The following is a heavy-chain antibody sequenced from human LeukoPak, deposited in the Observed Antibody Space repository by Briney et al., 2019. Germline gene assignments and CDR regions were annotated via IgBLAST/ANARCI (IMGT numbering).Heavy chain of an antibody. J-gene: IGHJ4*02. D-gene: IGHD3-10*01. V-gene: IGHV4-30-4*08. Sequence: PSETLSLTCTVSGGSISSGDYYWSWIRQPPGKGLEWIGYIYYSGSTYYNPSLKSRVTISVDTSKNQFSLKLSSVTAADTAVYYCARMGITMVRDLSDYWGQGTLVTVSS. CDR2: IYYSGST. CDR3: ARMGITMVRDLSDY. CDR1: GGSISSGDYY.